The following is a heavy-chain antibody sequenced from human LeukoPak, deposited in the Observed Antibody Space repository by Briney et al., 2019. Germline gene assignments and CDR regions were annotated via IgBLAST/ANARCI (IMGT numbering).Heavy chain of an antibody. J-gene: IGHJ4*02. V-gene: IGHV1-2*02. CDR3: ARPLYTSRSYLATFSPTNFDY. CDR1: GYTFTCYY. CDR2: INPNTGGT. Sequence: ASVKVSCKASGYTFTCYYMHWVRQAPGQGREWMGWINPNTGGTNYAQKFKGRVTMTRDTSISTPYMELRWLRCDETAVYYCARPLYTSRSYLATFSPTNFDYWGQGTLVTVSS. D-gene: IGHD6-13*01.